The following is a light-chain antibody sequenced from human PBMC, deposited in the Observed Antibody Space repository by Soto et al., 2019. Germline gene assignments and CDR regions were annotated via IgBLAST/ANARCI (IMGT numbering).Light chain of an antibody. V-gene: IGKV3-20*01. CDR1: QSVSGNY. CDR3: QHYKMYSPWT. CDR2: GAS. J-gene: IGKJ1*01. Sequence: EIVLTQSPGTLSLSPGERATLSCRASQSVSGNYLAWYQQKPGQAPRLLMSGASNRATGIPDGFTGSGSGTDFTLTISSLQPDDFATYYCQHYKMYSPWTFGQGTKVDIK.